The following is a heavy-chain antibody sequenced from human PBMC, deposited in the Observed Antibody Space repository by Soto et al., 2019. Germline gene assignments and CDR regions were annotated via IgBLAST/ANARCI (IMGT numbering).Heavy chain of an antibody. CDR2: IYYSGST. D-gene: IGHD2-8*01. CDR1: YGYIRNHC. V-gene: IGHV4-59*08. CDR3: ASHVDIVLMVYAEDI. Sequence: SSQTLCLTCTVSYGYIRNHCGSCIRKHPGKGLEWIGYIYYSGSTNYNPSLKSRVTISVDTSKNQFSLKLSSVTAADTAVYYCASHVDIVLMVYAEDIWGQGTMVTVSS. J-gene: IGHJ3*02.